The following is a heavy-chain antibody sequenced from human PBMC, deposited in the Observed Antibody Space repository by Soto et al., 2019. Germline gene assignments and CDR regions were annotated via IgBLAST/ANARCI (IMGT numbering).Heavy chain of an antibody. CDR1: GFSFSSYS. J-gene: IGHJ4*02. Sequence: QVQLVESGGGVVQPGRSLRLSCVGTGFSFSSYSMHWVRQAPGKWLEWVAVVSFDGNNKYYANSVKDRFTVSRDNSKNTMYVQMNSLKPEDTAVYYCARDRRFGNGYSLGFDYWGQGTLVTVSS. V-gene: IGHV3-30-3*01. CDR2: VSFDGNNK. D-gene: IGHD5-18*01. CDR3: ARDRRFGNGYSLGFDY.